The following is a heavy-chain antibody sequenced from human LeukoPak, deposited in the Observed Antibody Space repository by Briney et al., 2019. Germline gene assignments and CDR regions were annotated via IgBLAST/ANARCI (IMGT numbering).Heavy chain of an antibody. CDR3: ARGLQQQQILGDYYYGMDV. CDR2: ISYDGSNK. D-gene: IGHD6-13*01. V-gene: IGHV3-30*03. J-gene: IGHJ6*02. Sequence: GRSLRLSCAASGFTFSSYGMHWVRQAPGKGLEWVAVISYDGSNKYYADSVKGRFTISRDNSNNTLYLQMNNLRTEDTAVYYCARGLQQQQILGDYYYGMDVWGQGTTVTVSS. CDR1: GFTFSSYG.